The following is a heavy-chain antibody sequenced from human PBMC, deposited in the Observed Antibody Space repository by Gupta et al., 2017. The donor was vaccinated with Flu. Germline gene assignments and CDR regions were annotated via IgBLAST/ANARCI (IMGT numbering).Heavy chain of an antibody. CDR2: IIATFGRP. D-gene: IGHD3-3*01. Sequence: SWVRQAPGQGLEWMGGIIATFGRPIYAQKFKDRGTFTADKAASTAYVEVTSLTSDDTAVYYCARDRYDLWSGSFQIEGFDIWGQGTKVTVSS. V-gene: IGHV1-69*06. J-gene: IGHJ3*02. CDR3: ARDRYDLWSGSFQIEGFDI.